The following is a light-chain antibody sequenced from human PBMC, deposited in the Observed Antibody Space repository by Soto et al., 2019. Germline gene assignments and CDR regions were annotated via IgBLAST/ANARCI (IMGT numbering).Light chain of an antibody. CDR2: AAS. CDR1: QSISSY. V-gene: IGKV1-39*01. Sequence: DIQITQSPSSVSASVGDRVTITCRASQSISSYLNWYQQKPGKARKLLIYAASSLQSGVPSRFSGSGSGTDFTLTISSLQPEDFATYYCQKSYSTPRTFGQGTKVDIK. J-gene: IGKJ1*01. CDR3: QKSYSTPRT.